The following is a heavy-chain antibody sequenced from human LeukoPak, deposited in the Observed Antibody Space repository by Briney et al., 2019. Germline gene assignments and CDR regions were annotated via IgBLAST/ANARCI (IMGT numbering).Heavy chain of an antibody. Sequence: PGRSLRLSCAASGFTFSSYAMHWVRQAPGKGLEWVAVISYDGSNKYYADSVKGRFTISRDNSKNTLYLQMNSLRAEDTAVYYCARDPRWTSRVFDYWGQGTLVTVSS. D-gene: IGHD2-15*01. CDR1: GFTFSSYA. J-gene: IGHJ4*02. CDR2: ISYDGSNK. V-gene: IGHV3-30-3*01. CDR3: ARDPRWTSRVFDY.